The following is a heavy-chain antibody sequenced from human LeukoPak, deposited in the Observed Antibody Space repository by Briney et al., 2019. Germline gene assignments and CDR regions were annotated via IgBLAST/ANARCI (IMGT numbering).Heavy chain of an antibody. CDR3: ARYSSGFYFDY. CDR1: GFTVSSNY. V-gene: IGHV3-53*01. D-gene: IGHD3-22*01. CDR2: IYSGGST. J-gene: IGHJ4*02. Sequence: GGSLRLSCAASGFTVSSNYMSWVRQAPGKGLEWVSVIYSGGSTYYADSVKGRFTISRDNSKNTLYLQMNSLRAEDTAVYYCARYSSGFYFDYWGQGILVTVSS.